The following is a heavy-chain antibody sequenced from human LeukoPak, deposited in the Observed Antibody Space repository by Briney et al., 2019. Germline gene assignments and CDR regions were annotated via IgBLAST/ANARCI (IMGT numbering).Heavy chain of an antibody. Sequence: SETLSLTCTVSGGSIRSYYWSWIRQPPGKGLEWIAYIYDSGTTKYNPSLASRVTISMDTPNNQFSLKLNSVTAADTAVYYCARGGGTFDHWGQGTVVTVS. CDR1: GGSIRSYY. V-gene: IGHV4-59*01. CDR3: ARGGGTFDH. J-gene: IGHJ4*02. CDR2: IYDSGTT. D-gene: IGHD5-12*01.